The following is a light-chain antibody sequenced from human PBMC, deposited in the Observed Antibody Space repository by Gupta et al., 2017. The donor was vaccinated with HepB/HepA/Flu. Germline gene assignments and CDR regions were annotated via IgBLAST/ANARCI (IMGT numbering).Light chain of an antibody. Sequence: QSALPQPASVSGSPGPSITLSCTGPSSHVGGYNDVSWYQQHPGKALKLMIYDVSKRPSGGSNRCSGSKSGNTASLTISGLQAEDEADYYCSAYTSSSYVFGTGTKVTVL. V-gene: IGLV2-14*03. CDR2: DVS. J-gene: IGLJ1*01. CDR3: SAYTSSSYV. CDR1: SSHVGGYND.